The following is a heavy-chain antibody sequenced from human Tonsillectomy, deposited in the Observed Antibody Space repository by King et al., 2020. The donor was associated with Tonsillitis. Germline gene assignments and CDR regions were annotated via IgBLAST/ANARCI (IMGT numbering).Heavy chain of an antibody. CDR2: IYYSGST. J-gene: IGHJ4*02. CDR3: ARRGSSWSHFDY. Sequence: QLQESGPGLVKPSETLSLTCTVSGGSINSYYWSWIRQPPGEGLEWIGYIYYSGSTNYSPSLKSRVSISVDTSTNQFSLNLTSVTAADTAVYYCARRGSSWSHFDYWGQGTLVTVSS. D-gene: IGHD6-13*01. CDR1: GGSINSYY. V-gene: IGHV4-59*01.